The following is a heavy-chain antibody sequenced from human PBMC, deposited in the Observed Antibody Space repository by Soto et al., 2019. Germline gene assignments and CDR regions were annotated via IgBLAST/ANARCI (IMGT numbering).Heavy chain of an antibody. V-gene: IGHV4-30-2*01. CDR2: IYHSGST. Sequence: QLQLQESGSGLVKPSQTLSLTCAVSGGSISSGGYSWSWIRQPPGKGLEWIGYIYHSGSTYYNPSRKTRVPISAHRTKNQFSRKLSSVTAADTAVYYCAAGGGLPRYYWGQGTLVTVSS. D-gene: IGHD5-12*01. CDR3: AAGGGLPRYY. J-gene: IGHJ4*02. CDR1: GGSISSGGYS.